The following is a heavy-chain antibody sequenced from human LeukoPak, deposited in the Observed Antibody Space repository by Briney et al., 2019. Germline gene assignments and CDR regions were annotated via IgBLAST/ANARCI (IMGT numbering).Heavy chain of an antibody. CDR3: ARAYGGALFDY. D-gene: IGHD4-23*01. V-gene: IGHV3-30*02. Sequence: GGSLRLSCAASGFTFSSYGMHWVRQAPGKGLEWVAFIRYDGSNKYYADSVKGRFTISRDNSKNTLYLQMNSLRAEDTAVYYCARAYGGALFDYWGQGTLVTVSS. J-gene: IGHJ4*02. CDR2: IRYDGSNK. CDR1: GFTFSSYG.